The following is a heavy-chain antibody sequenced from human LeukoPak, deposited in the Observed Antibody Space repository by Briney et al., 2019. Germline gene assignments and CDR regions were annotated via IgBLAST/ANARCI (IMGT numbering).Heavy chain of an antibody. J-gene: IGHJ6*03. Sequence: GGSLRLSCAASGFTFVSYNMNWVRQAPGKGLEWVAYISSSSSLIYYAGSVKGRFTVSRDSAKRSLYLQMNSLRAEDTAVYYCARGGAYYYYMDVWGKGTTVTVSS. CDR3: ARGGAYYYYMDV. CDR1: GFTFVSYN. CDR2: ISSSSSLI. V-gene: IGHV3-48*01. D-gene: IGHD4/OR15-4a*01.